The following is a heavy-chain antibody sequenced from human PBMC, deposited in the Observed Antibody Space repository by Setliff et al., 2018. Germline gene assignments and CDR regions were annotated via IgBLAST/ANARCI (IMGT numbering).Heavy chain of an antibody. V-gene: IGHV3-21*01. J-gene: IGHJ5*02. CDR2: ISSSSSCI. CDR3: ARGLRSSSIPGGWFDP. Sequence: GGSLRLSCAASGFTFSSYSMNWVRQAPGKGLEWVSSISSSSSCIYYADSVKGRFTISRDNAKNSLYLQMNSLRAEDTAVYYCARGLRSSSIPGGWFDPWGQGTLVTVSS. D-gene: IGHD6-6*01. CDR1: GFTFSSYS.